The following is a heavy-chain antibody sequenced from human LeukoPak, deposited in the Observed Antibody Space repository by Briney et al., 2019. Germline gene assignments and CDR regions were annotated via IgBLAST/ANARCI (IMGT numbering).Heavy chain of an antibody. J-gene: IGHJ4*02. D-gene: IGHD5-18*01. CDR3: ARGTAMVRFDY. Sequence: GGSLRLSCAAPGFTFSSYWMHWVRQAPGKGLVWVSRINSDGSSTSYADSVKGRFTISRDNAKNTLYLQMNSLRAEDTAVYYCARGTAMVRFDYWGQGTLVTVSS. CDR1: GFTFSSYW. V-gene: IGHV3-74*01. CDR2: INSDGSST.